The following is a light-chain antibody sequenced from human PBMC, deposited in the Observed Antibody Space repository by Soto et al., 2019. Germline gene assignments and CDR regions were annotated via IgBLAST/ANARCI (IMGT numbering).Light chain of an antibody. V-gene: IGLV2-14*03. Sequence: QAALTQPASVYGSPGQSITISCTGTSSDVGAYNYVSWYQQHPGKAPKLMICDVRNRPSGVSNRFSGSKSGNTASLTISGLQAEDEADYYCSSYTSSSSVIFGGGTKVTVL. CDR3: SSYTSSSSVI. J-gene: IGLJ2*01. CDR2: DVR. CDR1: SSDVGAYNY.